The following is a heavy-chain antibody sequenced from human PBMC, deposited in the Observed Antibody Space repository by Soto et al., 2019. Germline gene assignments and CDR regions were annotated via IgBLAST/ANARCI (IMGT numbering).Heavy chain of an antibody. CDR1: GFSLSTSGAA. CDR3: AHRATMTIFGLIIDNGIWFDQ. J-gene: IGHJ5*02. CDR2: IYWDGDK. V-gene: IGHV2-5*02. Sequence: QINLIESGPPLVKPTQTLTLTCTFSGFSLSTSGAAVGWVRQPPGRALEWLALIYWDGDKRYNASLGNRLTITKDTSMNQVVLTLTNVDPADTATYYCAHRATMTIFGLIIDNGIWFDQWGQGTRVIVSS. D-gene: IGHD3-3*01.